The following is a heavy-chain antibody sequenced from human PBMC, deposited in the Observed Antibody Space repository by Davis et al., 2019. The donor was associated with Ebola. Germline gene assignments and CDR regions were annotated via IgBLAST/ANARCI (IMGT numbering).Heavy chain of an antibody. D-gene: IGHD6-6*01. J-gene: IGHJ6*02. CDR3: ARGGIAAQTAHYYCGMDV. CDR1: GYTFTSYD. Sequence: AASVKVSCKASGYTFTSYDLNWLRQATGHGLEWMGWMNPNSGNTVYAQKFQGRVTMTRNTSISTAYMELSSLRSEDTAVYYCARGGIAAQTAHYYCGMDVWGQGTTVTVSS. CDR2: MNPNSGNT. V-gene: IGHV1-8*01.